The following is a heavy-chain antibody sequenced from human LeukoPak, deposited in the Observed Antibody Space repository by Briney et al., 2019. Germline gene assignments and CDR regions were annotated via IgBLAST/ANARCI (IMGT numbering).Heavy chain of an antibody. CDR2: ISYDGSNK. Sequence: GGSLRLSCAASGFTFSSYGMHWVRQAPGKGLEWVAVISYDGSNKYYADSVKGRFTISRDNSKNTLYLQMNSLRAEDTAVYYCAKDDRRWLYGSPLYGMDVWGQGTTVTVSS. V-gene: IGHV3-30*18. J-gene: IGHJ6*02. CDR3: AKDDRRWLYGSPLYGMDV. CDR1: GFTFSSYG. D-gene: IGHD3-22*01.